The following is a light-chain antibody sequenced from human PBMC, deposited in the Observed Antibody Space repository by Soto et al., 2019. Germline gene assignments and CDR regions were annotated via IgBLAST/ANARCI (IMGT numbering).Light chain of an antibody. V-gene: IGLV2-14*01. CDR1: SSDVGGYNY. Sequence: QSVLTQPASVSGSPGQSITISCTGTSSDVGGYNYVSWYQQHPGKPPKLIIYESSKRPSGGPDRFSGYKSGNTTSLTISGLQAADEADYYCTLYTSAKTYVFGTGTKV. CDR2: ESS. J-gene: IGLJ1*01. CDR3: TLYTSAKTYV.